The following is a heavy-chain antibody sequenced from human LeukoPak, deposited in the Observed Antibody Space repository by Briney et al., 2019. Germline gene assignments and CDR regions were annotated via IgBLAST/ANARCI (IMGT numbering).Heavy chain of an antibody. CDR2: IGSSGSYI. CDR3: ARRATTERGHSYGLDY. J-gene: IGHJ4*02. V-gene: IGHV3-21*01. Sequence: GGSLRLSCEVSGFTFSSYHMNWVRQAPGKGLEWVSSIGSSGSYIYYADSLTGRFTISRDNAKNSLYLQMNSLRAEDTAMYYCARRATTERGHSYGLDYWGQGTLVTVSS. CDR1: GFTFSSYH. D-gene: IGHD5-18*01.